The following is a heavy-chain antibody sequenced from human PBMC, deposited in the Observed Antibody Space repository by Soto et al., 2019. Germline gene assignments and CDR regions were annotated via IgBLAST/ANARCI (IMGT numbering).Heavy chain of an antibody. CDR2: ISSSSSYI. V-gene: IGHV3-21*01. Sequence: PGGSLRLSCAASGFTFSSYSMNWVRQAPGKGLEWVSSISSSSSYIYYADPVKGRFTISRDNAKNSLYLQMNSLRAEDTAVYYCARDTDCGGDCYSGLYYYGMDVWGQGTTVTVSS. CDR3: ARDTDCGGDCYSGLYYYGMDV. J-gene: IGHJ6*02. CDR1: GFTFSSYS. D-gene: IGHD2-21*02.